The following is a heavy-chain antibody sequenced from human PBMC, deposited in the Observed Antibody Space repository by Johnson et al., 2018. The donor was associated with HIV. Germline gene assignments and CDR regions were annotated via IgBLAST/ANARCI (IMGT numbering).Heavy chain of an antibody. CDR1: GFTFSDYY. J-gene: IGHJ3*02. CDR2: IGSGGTTK. D-gene: IGHD3-3*01. V-gene: IGHV3-11*04. CDR3: AKDLGDFWSGYYFDI. Sequence: QVQLVESGGGLVKPGGSLRLSCVASGFTFSDYYMSWIRQAPGKGLEWLSYIGSGGTTKYYTDSVKGRFTVSRDNAMNSLFLQLNSLRAEDTAVYYCAKDLGDFWSGYYFDIWGQGTMVTVS.